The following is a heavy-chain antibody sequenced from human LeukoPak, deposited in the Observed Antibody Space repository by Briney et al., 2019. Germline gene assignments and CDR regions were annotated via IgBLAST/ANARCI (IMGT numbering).Heavy chain of an antibody. D-gene: IGHD3-3*01. Sequence: SETLSLTCTVSGGSISSYYWSWIRQPAGKGLEWIGRLHTSGSTNYNPSLQSRVTTSLDTSKNQFSLRLSSVTAADTAVYYCARIYDFWSASIYYFDYWGQGTLVTVSS. CDR3: ARIYDFWSASIYYFDY. J-gene: IGHJ4*02. V-gene: IGHV4-4*07. CDR1: GGSISSYY. CDR2: LHTSGST.